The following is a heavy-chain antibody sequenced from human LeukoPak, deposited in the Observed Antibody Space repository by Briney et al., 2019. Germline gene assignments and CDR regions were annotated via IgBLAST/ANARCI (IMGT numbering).Heavy chain of an antibody. CDR1: GXTFSNYA. D-gene: IGHD2-15*01. CDR2: ISTDGGST. V-gene: IGHV3-23*01. Sequence: GGSLRLSCATSGXTFSNYAVAWVRQAPGKGLEWVSSISTDGGSTCSADSVKGRFTTSRDNSKNTLFLQMNSLRAEDTAVYHCARQIGYCSDGNCYFDYWGQGTLVTVSS. J-gene: IGHJ4*02. CDR3: ARQIGYCSDGNCYFDY.